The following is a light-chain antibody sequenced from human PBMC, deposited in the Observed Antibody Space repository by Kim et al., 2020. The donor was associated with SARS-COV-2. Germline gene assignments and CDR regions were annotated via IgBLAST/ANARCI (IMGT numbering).Light chain of an antibody. V-gene: IGKV3-20*01. CDR3: QQYGSSRYT. Sequence: LTPGERATLSCRASQSVTSSYLAWYQQRPGQAPRLLIYSASSRAPGIPDRFSGSGSGTDFSLTISRLGPEDFAMYYCQQYGSSRYTFGQGTKLEI. CDR2: SAS. J-gene: IGKJ2*01. CDR1: QSVTSSY.